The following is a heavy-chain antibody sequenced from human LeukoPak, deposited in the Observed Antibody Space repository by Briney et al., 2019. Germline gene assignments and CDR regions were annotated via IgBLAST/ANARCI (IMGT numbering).Heavy chain of an antibody. J-gene: IGHJ4*02. D-gene: IGHD5-12*01. Sequence: GGSLRLSCAASGFTFSHYWMTWVRQAPGKGLEWVAHINQDGSEEHYMDSVKARFTISGDNAKNSLSLQMNSLRAEDTAVYYCVRDGGVSGYDLLDYWGQGTLVTVSS. V-gene: IGHV3-7*01. CDR3: VRDGGVSGYDLLDY. CDR2: INQDGSEE. CDR1: GFTFSHYW.